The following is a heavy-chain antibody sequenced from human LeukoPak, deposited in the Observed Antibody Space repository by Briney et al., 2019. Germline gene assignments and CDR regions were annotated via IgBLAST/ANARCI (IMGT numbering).Heavy chain of an antibody. CDR2: IYYSGST. CDR1: GGSISSSSYY. Sequence: SETLSLTCTVSGGSISSSSYYWGWIRQPPGKGLEWIGSIYYSGSTYYNPSLKSRVTISVDTSKNQFSLKLSSVSAADTAVYYCARLFGSVEMATTPYFDYWGQGTLVTVSS. V-gene: IGHV4-39*01. CDR3: ARLFGSVEMATTPYFDY. D-gene: IGHD5-24*01. J-gene: IGHJ4*02.